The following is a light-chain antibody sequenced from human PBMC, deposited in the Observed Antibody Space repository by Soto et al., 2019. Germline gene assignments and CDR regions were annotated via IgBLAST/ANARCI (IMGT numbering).Light chain of an antibody. CDR2: GAS. V-gene: IGKV3-20*01. CDR3: QQYGSSPFA. Sequence: EIVLTQSPGTPSLSPGESATLSCRASQSVSSSYLAWYQQKPGQAPRLLIYGASSRATGIPDRFSGSGSGTDFTLTISRLEPEDFAVYYCQQYGSSPFAFGGGTKVDIK. J-gene: IGKJ4*01. CDR1: QSVSSSY.